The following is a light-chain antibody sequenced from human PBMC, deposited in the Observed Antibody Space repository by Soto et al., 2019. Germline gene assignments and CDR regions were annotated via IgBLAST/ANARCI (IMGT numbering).Light chain of an antibody. CDR1: VLAKKY. V-gene: IGLV3-27*01. CDR3: CSAADNNRV. J-gene: IGLJ2*01. CDR2: KYS. Sequence: SYELTQPSSVSGSPGQTARITCSGDVLAKKYARGFQQQPGQAPVLVIYKYSDRPSGVPERFSGSSSGTTVTLTISGAQVEDEADYSCCSAADNNRVFGGGTKVTVL.